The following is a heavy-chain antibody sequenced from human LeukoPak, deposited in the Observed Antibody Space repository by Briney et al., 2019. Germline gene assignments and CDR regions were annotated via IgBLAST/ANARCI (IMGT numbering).Heavy chain of an antibody. V-gene: IGHV4-39*07. Sequence: SETLSLTCTVSGGSISTSNYYWGWVRQPPGKGLEWIGNIFYSGSTYYSPSLKSRVTMSVDTSKNQFSLKLSSVTAADTAVYYCARDVVAAAGTWDYWGQGTLVTVSS. D-gene: IGHD6-13*01. CDR2: IFYSGST. CDR1: GGSISTSNYY. CDR3: ARDVVAAAGTWDY. J-gene: IGHJ4*02.